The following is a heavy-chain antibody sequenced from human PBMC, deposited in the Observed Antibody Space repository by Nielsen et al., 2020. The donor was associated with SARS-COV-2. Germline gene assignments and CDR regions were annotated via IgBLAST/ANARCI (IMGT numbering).Heavy chain of an antibody. CDR2: IKSGSETI. V-gene: IGHV3-48*01. CDR1: GFTLSRYT. Sequence: GESLKISCAASGFTLSRYTMNWVRQAPGKGLQWLSYIKSGSETITYADSVRGRFTISRHNAENSLYLQMNSLRAEDTAVYYCARDYGYAGIVVVVAALVGDYGMDVWGQGTTVTVSS. CDR3: ARDYGYAGIVVVVAALVGDYGMDV. D-gene: IGHD2-15*01. J-gene: IGHJ6*02.